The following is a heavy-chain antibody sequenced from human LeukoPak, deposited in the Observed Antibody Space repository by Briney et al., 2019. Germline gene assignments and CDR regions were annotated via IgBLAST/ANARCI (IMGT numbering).Heavy chain of an antibody. J-gene: IGHJ6*02. CDR1: GFTFSRHW. CDR2: IREDGNEK. D-gene: IGHD3-10*01. V-gene: IGHV3-7*01. CDR3: ARILSRSSYDTMDV. Sequence: GGSLRLSYAASGFTFSRHWMSWVRQAPGKGLEGVGNIREDGNEKYYVDSVRGRFTISRDNARTSVYLEMSSLRAEDTAVYYCARILSRSSYDTMDVWGQGTTVTVSS.